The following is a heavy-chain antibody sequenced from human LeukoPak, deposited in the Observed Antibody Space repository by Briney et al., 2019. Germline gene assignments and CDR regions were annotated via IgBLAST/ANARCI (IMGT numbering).Heavy chain of an antibody. CDR1: GGSFSGYY. CDR3: ARLSGIAVAGTPN. CDR2: INHSGST. J-gene: IGHJ4*02. D-gene: IGHD6-19*01. Sequence: KSSETLSLTCAVYGGSFSGYYWSWIRQPPGKGLEWIGEINHSGSTNYNPSLKSRVTISVDTSKNQFSLKLSSVTAADTAVYYCARLSGIAVAGTPNWGQGTLVTVSS. V-gene: IGHV4-34*01.